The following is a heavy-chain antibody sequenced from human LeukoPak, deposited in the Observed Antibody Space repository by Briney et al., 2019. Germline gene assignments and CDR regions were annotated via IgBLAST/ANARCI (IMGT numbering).Heavy chain of an antibody. J-gene: IGHJ6*04. V-gene: IGHV1-18*04. CDR2: ISAYNGNT. D-gene: IGHD3-10*01. Sequence: ASVKVSCKASGYTFTSYGISWVRQAPGQGLEWMGWISAYNGNTNYAQKLQGRVTMTTDTSTSTAYMELRSLRSDDTAVYYCARDGEEVLRFGKGPSYGMDVWGKGTTVTVSS. CDR3: ARDGEEVLRFGKGPSYGMDV. CDR1: GYTFTSYG.